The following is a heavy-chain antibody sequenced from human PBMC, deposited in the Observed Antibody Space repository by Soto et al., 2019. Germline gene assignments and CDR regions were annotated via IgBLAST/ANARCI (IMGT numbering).Heavy chain of an antibody. J-gene: IGHJ4*02. V-gene: IGHV1-69*06. Sequence: ASVKVSCKTSGGTFSTYSIVWVRQAPGEGLEWMGGIIPIFGTANYAQKFQDRVTITADKSTNTAFMELSSLKSEDTAMYYCASSSGNNYGVGTNYYFDYWGQGTLVTVSS. CDR2: IIPIFGTA. D-gene: IGHD1-26*01. CDR1: GGTFSTYS. CDR3: ASSSGNNYGVGTNYYFDY.